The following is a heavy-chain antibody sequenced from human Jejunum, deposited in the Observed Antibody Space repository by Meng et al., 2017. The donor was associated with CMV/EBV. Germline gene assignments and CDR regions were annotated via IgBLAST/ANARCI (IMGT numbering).Heavy chain of an antibody. CDR1: RFTFISFA. J-gene: IGHJ4*02. V-gene: IGHV3-23*01. CDR2: IRGSDDKT. Sequence: SRFTFISFAMSWVRHAPGKGLEWVSTIRGSDDKTYYADSVKGRFTTSRDNSKNTLYLRMNSLRAEDTAVYYCARSLVDTAMDLVSWGRGTLVTVSS. CDR3: ARSLVDTAMDLVS. D-gene: IGHD5-18*01.